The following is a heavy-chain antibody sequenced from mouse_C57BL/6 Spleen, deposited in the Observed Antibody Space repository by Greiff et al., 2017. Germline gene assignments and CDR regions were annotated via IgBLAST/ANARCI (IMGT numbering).Heavy chain of an antibody. CDR2: INPSTGGT. CDR1: GYSFTGYY. Sequence: LVESGPELVKPGASVKISCKASGYSFTGYYMNWVKQSPEKSLEWIGEINPSTGGTTYNQKFKAKATLTVDKSSSTAYMQLKSLTSEDSAVYYCARSDYYGSSYGYFDVWGTGTTVTVSS. CDR3: ARSDYYGSSYGYFDV. V-gene: IGHV1-42*01. D-gene: IGHD1-1*01. J-gene: IGHJ1*03.